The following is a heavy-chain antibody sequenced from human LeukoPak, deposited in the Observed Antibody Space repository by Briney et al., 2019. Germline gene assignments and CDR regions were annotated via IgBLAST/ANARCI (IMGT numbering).Heavy chain of an antibody. J-gene: IGHJ6*02. CDR2: INHSGST. CDR1: GGSFSGYY. V-gene: IGHV4-34*01. Sequence: PSETLSLTCAVYGGSFSGYYWSWIRQPPGKGLEWIGEINHSGSTNYNPSLKSRVTISVDTSKNQFSLKLSSVTAADTAVYYCASLYPIGGRGHERGFYYYYGMDVWGQGTTVTVSS. CDR3: ASLYPIGGRGHERGFYYYYGMDV. D-gene: IGHD2-15*01.